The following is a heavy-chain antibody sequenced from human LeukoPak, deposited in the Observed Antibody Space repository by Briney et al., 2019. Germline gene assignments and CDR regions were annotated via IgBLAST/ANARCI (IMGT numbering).Heavy chain of an antibody. Sequence: GGSPRLSCAASGFTFSSYAMHWVRQAPGKGLEWVSYISSSGSTIYYADSVKGRFTISRDNAKNSLYLQMNSLRAEDTAVYYCARVDDYGGSIDYWGQGTLVTVSS. CDR2: ISSSGSTI. CDR3: ARVDDYGGSIDY. J-gene: IGHJ4*02. CDR1: GFTFSSYA. V-gene: IGHV3-48*04. D-gene: IGHD4-23*01.